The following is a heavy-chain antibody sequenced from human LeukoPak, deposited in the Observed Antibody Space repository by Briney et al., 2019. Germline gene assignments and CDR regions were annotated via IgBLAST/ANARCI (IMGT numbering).Heavy chain of an antibody. CDR3: ARDPSRDIMTATLPGY. J-gene: IGHJ4*02. D-gene: IGHD3-9*01. V-gene: IGHV1-2*02. CDR1: GYTFTDYY. Sequence: EASVKVSCKASGYTFTDYYIHWVRQAPGQGLEWMGWINPNSGGTSYAQKFQGSVTMTRNTSISTAYMELSSLRSDDTAVYYCARDPSRDIMTATLPGYWGQGTLVTVSS. CDR2: INPNSGGT.